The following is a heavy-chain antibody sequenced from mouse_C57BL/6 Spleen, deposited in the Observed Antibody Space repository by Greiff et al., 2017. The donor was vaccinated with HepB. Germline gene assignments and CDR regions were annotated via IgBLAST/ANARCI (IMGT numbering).Heavy chain of an antibody. J-gene: IGHJ3*01. CDR3: SRASYYYGSSYPFAY. Sequence: EVQLQQSGPELVKPGASVKISCKASGYTFTDYNMDWVKQSHGKSLEWIGDINPNNGGTTYNQKFKGKATLTVDTSSSTAYMELRSLTSEYTAVSYCSRASYYYGSSYPFAYWGQGTLVTVSA. V-gene: IGHV1-18*01. CDR2: INPNNGGT. D-gene: IGHD1-1*01. CDR1: GYTFTDYN.